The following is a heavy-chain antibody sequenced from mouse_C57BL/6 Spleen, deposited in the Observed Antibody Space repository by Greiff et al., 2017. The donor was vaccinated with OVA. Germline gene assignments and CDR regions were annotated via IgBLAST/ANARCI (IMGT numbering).Heavy chain of an antibody. CDR2: IDPSDSYT. D-gene: IGHD1-1*01. J-gene: IGHJ3*01. Sequence: QVQLQQPGAELVRPGTSVKLSCKASGYTFTSYWMHWVKQRPGQGLEWLGVIDPSDSYTNYNQQFKGKATLTVDTSTSTTYMQLSSLTSEDSAVYYCASSSYNAYWGQGTLVTVSA. V-gene: IGHV1-59*01. CDR3: ASSSYNAY. CDR1: GYTFTSYW.